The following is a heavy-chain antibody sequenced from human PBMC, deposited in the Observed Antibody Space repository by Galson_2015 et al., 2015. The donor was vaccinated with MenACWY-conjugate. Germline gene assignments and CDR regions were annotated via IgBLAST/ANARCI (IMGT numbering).Heavy chain of an antibody. Sequence: SLRLSCAASGFIFNTYWMHWVRQAPGKGLVWVSRINPGGSSTTYADSVKDRFTISRDNAKNTLYLQMNSLRPEDTAVFYCAKSRGASFYFDPWGQGTPVTVSS. CDR2: INPGGSST. CDR3: AKSRGASFYFDP. V-gene: IGHV3-74*01. J-gene: IGHJ4*02. CDR1: GFIFNTYW. D-gene: IGHD1-26*01.